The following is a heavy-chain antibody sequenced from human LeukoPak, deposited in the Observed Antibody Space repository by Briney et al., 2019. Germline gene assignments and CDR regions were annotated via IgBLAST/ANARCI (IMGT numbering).Heavy chain of an antibody. Sequence: PSETLSLTCTVSGGSISSYHWIWIRQPPGKGLEWIGDIHYSGSTNYNASLKSRVTTSVDTSKKLFSLKLRSVTAADTAVYYCARSVSWGLLVRDDAFDIWGQGTMVTVSS. D-gene: IGHD2-21*01. J-gene: IGHJ3*02. CDR3: ARSVSWGLLVRDDAFDI. V-gene: IGHV4-59*08. CDR2: IHYSGST. CDR1: GGSISSYH.